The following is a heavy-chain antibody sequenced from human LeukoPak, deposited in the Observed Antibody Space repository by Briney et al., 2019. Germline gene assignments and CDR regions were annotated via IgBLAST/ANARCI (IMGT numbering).Heavy chain of an antibody. CDR3: ATYSYGTIYHFDY. CDR2: IYSGDSDT. V-gene: IGHV5-51*01. CDR1: GYSFTSFW. Sequence: GESLKISCKGSGYSFTSFWIGWVRQMPGKGLEWMGIIYSGDSDTRYSPSFQGQVTISADKSISTAYLQWSSLKASDTAMYYCATYSYGTIYHFDYWGQGTLVTVSS. D-gene: IGHD5-18*01. J-gene: IGHJ4*02.